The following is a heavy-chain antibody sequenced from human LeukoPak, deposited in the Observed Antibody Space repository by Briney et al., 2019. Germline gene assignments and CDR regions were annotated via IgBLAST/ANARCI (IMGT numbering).Heavy chain of an antibody. CDR2: ITGSGGTT. J-gene: IGHJ4*02. Sequence: GGSLTLSCAASGFTFSNYDMSWVRQAPGKGLEWVSSITGSGGTTYYADSVTGRFTISRDNTNNTLYLQMNSLRCEDTAVFYCARGGFSGYVAVYWGQGALVTVSS. D-gene: IGHD3-22*01. CDR1: GFTFSNYD. CDR3: ARGGFSGYVAVY. V-gene: IGHV3-23*01.